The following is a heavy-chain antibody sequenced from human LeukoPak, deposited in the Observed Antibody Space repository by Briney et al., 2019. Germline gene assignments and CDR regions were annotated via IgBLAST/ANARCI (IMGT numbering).Heavy chain of an antibody. CDR1: GGTFSDYA. Sequence: ASVKVSCKASGGTFSDYALNWVRQAPGKGLEWMGGFDPEDGETIYAQKFQGRVTMTEDTSTDTAYMELSSLRSEDTAVYYCATYYYDSSGPWGVYYFDYWGQGTLVTVSS. D-gene: IGHD3-22*01. CDR2: FDPEDGET. CDR3: ATYYYDSSGPWGVYYFDY. J-gene: IGHJ4*02. V-gene: IGHV1-24*01.